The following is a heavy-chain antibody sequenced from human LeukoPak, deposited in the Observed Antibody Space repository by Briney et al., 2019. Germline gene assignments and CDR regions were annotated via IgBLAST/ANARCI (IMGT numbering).Heavy chain of an antibody. D-gene: IGHD6-6*01. CDR3: SSSMGPHDY. CDR2: IKQDGSEK. J-gene: IGHJ4*02. CDR1: GFTFSSYW. Sequence: GGSLGLSCAASGFTFSSYWMSWVRQAPGKGLEWVANIKQDGSEKYYVDSVKGRFTISRDNAKNSLYLQMNSLRAEDTAVYYCSSSMGPHDYWGQGTLVTVSS. V-gene: IGHV3-7*01.